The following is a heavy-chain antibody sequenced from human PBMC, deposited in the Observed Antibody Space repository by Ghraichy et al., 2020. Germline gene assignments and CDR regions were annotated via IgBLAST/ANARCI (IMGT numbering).Heavy chain of an antibody. Sequence: SQTLSLTCTVSGGSISSYYWSWIRQPAGKGLEWIGRIYTSGSTNYNPSLKSRVTMSVDTSKNQFSLKLSSVTAADTVVYYCARDPTETRTGVAFEIWVQGTIVTVSS. CDR1: GGSISSYY. V-gene: IGHV4-4*07. CDR3: ARDPTETRTGVAFEI. D-gene: IGHD4-17*01. J-gene: IGHJ3*02. CDR2: IYTSGST.